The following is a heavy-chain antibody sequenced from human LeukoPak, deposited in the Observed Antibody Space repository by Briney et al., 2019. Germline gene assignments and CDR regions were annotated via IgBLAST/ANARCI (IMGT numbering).Heavy chain of an antibody. CDR3: AQQVGYCSSGSCYFTY. J-gene: IGHJ1*01. D-gene: IGHD2-15*01. CDR2: ISNTGGST. Sequence: GGSLRLSCAASGFSFNTYAMSWVRQAPGKGLEWVSAISNTGGSTYHADSVKGRFTISRDKSKNTLSLQMNSLRAEDTAVYYCAQQVGYCSSGSCYFTYWGQGTLVTVSS. V-gene: IGHV3-23*01. CDR1: GFSFNTYA.